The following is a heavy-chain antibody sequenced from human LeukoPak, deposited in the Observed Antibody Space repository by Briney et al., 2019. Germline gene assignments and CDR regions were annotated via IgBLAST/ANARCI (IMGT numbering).Heavy chain of an antibody. CDR3: ARADQWLGPGGYWYFDL. J-gene: IGHJ2*01. CDR1: GGSISSGGYY. Sequence: SETLSLTCTVSGGSISSGGYYWSWIRQHPGKGLEWIGYIYYSGSTYYNPSLKSRVTISVDTSKNQFSLKLSSVTAADTAVYYCARADQWLGPGGYWYFDLWGRGTLVTVSS. D-gene: IGHD6-19*01. V-gene: IGHV4-31*03. CDR2: IYYSGST.